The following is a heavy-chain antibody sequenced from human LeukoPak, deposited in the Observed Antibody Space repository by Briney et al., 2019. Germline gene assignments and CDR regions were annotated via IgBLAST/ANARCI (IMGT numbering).Heavy chain of an antibody. D-gene: IGHD1-26*01. V-gene: IGHV3-30-3*01. Sequence: GGSLRLSCVASAFTFSDYAMHWVRQAPGKGLEWVAVISYDGSNKYYSDYVKGRVTISRDNSKNTLYLQMNSLRTDDTAVFYCARVHDSGSYSFDYWGQGTLVTVSS. CDR2: ISYDGSNK. CDR1: AFTFSDYA. J-gene: IGHJ4*02. CDR3: ARVHDSGSYSFDY.